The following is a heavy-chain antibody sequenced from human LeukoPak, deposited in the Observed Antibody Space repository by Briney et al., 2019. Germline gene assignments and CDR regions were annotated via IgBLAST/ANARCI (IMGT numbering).Heavy chain of an antibody. Sequence: ASVKVSCKASGYTFTGYYMHWVRQAPGQGLEWMGRINPNSGGTNYAQKFQGRVTMTRDTSISTAYMELSSLRSEDTAVYYCARYSYGNYYFDYWGQGTLVTVSS. V-gene: IGHV1-2*06. CDR3: ARYSYGNYYFDY. CDR2: INPNSGGT. CDR1: GYTFTGYY. J-gene: IGHJ4*02. D-gene: IGHD5-18*01.